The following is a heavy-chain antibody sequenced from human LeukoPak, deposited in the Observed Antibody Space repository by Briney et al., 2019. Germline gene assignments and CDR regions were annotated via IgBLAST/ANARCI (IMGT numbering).Heavy chain of an antibody. CDR3: ARVPGGYGSGSYRKYYFDY. CDR1: GGSFSGYY. Sequence: SETLSLTCAVYGGSFSGYYWSWIRQPPGKGLEWIGEINHSGSTNYNPSLKSRVTISVDTSKNQFSLKLSSVTAADTAVYYCARVPGGYGSGSYRKYYFDYWGQGTLVTVSS. D-gene: IGHD3-10*01. V-gene: IGHV4-34*01. CDR2: INHSGST. J-gene: IGHJ4*02.